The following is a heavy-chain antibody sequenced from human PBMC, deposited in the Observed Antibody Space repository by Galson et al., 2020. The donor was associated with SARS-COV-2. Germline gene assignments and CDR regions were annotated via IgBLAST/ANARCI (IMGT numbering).Heavy chain of an antibody. D-gene: IGHD6-13*01. V-gene: IGHV4-61*02. CDR3: ARDVEQQLVGGGWFDP. J-gene: IGHJ5*02. Sequence: SETLSLTCTVSGGSISSGSYYWSWIRQPAGKGLEWIGRIYTSGSTNYNPSLKSRVTISVDTSKNQFSLKLSSVTAADTAVYYCARDVEQQLVGGGWFDPWGQGTLVTVSS. CDR1: GGSISSGSYY. CDR2: IYTSGST.